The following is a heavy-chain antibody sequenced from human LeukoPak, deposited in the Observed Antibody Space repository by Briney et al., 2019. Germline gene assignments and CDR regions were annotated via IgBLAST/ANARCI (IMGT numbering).Heavy chain of an antibody. V-gene: IGHV1-8*01. CDR3: ARGISSRQIGYYFMDV. Sequence: ASVKVSCKASGYTFTNYDVNWVRQATGQGLEWMGWMNPINGNTAYGQKFQGRATLTRDTSRDTAYMDLSSLGPDDTAVYFCARGISSRQIGYYFMDVWGKGTTVTVSS. CDR1: GYTFTNYD. J-gene: IGHJ6*03. D-gene: IGHD3-3*01. CDR2: MNPINGNT.